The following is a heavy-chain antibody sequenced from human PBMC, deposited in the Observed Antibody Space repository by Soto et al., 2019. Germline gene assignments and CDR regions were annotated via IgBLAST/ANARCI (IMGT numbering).Heavy chain of an antibody. V-gene: IGHV3-7*01. CDR3: ARDAYYYDSSGPGGSY. CDR1: GFTFSSYW. J-gene: IGHJ4*02. D-gene: IGHD3-22*01. Sequence: PGGSLRLSCAASGFTFSSYWMSWVRQAPGKGLEWVANIKQDGSEKYYVDSVKGRFTISRDNAKNSLYLQMNSLRAEDTAVYYCARDAYYYDSSGPGGSYWGQGTLVTVSS. CDR2: IKQDGSEK.